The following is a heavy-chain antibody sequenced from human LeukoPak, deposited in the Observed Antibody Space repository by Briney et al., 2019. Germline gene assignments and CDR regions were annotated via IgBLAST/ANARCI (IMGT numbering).Heavy chain of an antibody. CDR3: ARYSPDIVATIDLGYYYGMDV. CDR2: ISPIFGSA. J-gene: IGHJ6*02. Sequence: SVKVSCKASGGTFSSYAISWVRQAPGQGLEWMGGISPIFGSANYAQKFQGRVTITADESTSTAYMELSSLRSEDTAVYYCARYSPDIVATIDLGYYYGMDVWGQGTTVTVSS. V-gene: IGHV1-69*13. D-gene: IGHD5-12*01. CDR1: GGTFSSYA.